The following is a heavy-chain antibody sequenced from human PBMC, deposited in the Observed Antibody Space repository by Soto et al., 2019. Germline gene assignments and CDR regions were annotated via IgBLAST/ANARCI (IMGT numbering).Heavy chain of an antibody. J-gene: IGHJ4*02. CDR1: GFTFSTYA. V-gene: IGHV3-23*01. Sequence: PGGSLRLSCAASGFTFSTYAMAWVRQAPGKGLEWVSGVSASGLNTDYADPVKGRFYISRDNSKNTVSLHMNSLRAEDTALYYCAKSSYYISDESFDYWGQGTLVTVSS. CDR3: AKSSYYISDESFDY. D-gene: IGHD3-22*01. CDR2: VSASGLNT.